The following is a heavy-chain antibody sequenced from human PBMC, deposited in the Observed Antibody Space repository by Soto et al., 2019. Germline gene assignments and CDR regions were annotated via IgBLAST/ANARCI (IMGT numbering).Heavy chain of an antibody. CDR2: ISYDGSNK. D-gene: IGHD3-22*01. V-gene: IGHV3-30-3*01. Sequence: GGSLRLSCAASGFTFSSYAMHWVRQAPGKGLEWVAVISYDGSNKYYADSVKGRFTISRDNSKNTLHLQMNSLRAEDTAVYYCARGPSYDSSGIHYFDYWGQGTLVTVSS. J-gene: IGHJ4*02. CDR1: GFTFSSYA. CDR3: ARGPSYDSSGIHYFDY.